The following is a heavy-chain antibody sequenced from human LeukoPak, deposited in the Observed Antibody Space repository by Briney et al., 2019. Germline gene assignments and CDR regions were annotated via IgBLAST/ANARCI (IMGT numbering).Heavy chain of an antibody. CDR2: INPNSGGT. CDR3: ASARFGARGECDY. CDR1: GYTFTGYY. Sequence: GASVKVSCKASGYTFTGYYMHWVRQAPGQGLEWMGWINPNSGGTNYAQKFQGRVTMTRDTSISTAYMELSRLRSDDTAVYFCASARFGARGECDYWGQGTLVTVSS. D-gene: IGHD3-10*01. V-gene: IGHV1-2*02. J-gene: IGHJ4*02.